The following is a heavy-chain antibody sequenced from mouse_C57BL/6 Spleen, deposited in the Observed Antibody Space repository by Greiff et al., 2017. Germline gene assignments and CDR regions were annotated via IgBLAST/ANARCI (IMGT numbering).Heavy chain of an antibody. D-gene: IGHD2-4*01. CDR2: IDPETGGT. Sequence: VQLQQSGAELVRPGASVTLSCKASGYTFTDYEMHWVKQTPVHGLEWIGAIDPETGGTAYNQKFKGKAILPVDKSSSTAYMELRSLTSEDSAVYYCTSPYDYDERYFDVWSTGTTVTVSS. J-gene: IGHJ1*03. CDR3: TSPYDYDERYFDV. V-gene: IGHV1-15*01. CDR1: GYTFTDYE.